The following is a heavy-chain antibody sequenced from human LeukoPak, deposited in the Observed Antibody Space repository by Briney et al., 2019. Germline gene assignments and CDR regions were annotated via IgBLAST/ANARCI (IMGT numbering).Heavy chain of an antibody. V-gene: IGHV6-1*01. CDR2: TYYRSKWYN. D-gene: IGHD1-7*01. Sequence: SQTLSLTCAISGDSVSSNSAAWNWIRQSLSRGLEWLGRTYYRSKWYNDYAVSVKSRITINPDTSKNQFSLQLNSVTPEDTAVYYCARGELDLTGAFDIWGQGTMVTVSS. J-gene: IGHJ3*02. CDR3: ARGELDLTGAFDI. CDR1: GDSVSSNSAA.